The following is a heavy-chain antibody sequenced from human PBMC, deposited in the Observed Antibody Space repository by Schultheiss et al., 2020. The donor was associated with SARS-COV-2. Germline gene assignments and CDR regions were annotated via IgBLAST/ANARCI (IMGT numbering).Heavy chain of an antibody. CDR3: ARHSKAGVTRLIDY. CDR2: IYYSGST. J-gene: IGHJ4*02. Sequence: SETLSLTCTVSGDSISSSSYYWGWIRQPPGKGLEWIGTIYYSGSTYYNPSLKSRVTISIDTSKNQFSLRLSSVTAANTAVFYCARHSKAGVTRLIDYYGQGTLVTVSS. V-gene: IGHV4-39*01. CDR1: GDSISSSSYY. D-gene: IGHD6-13*01.